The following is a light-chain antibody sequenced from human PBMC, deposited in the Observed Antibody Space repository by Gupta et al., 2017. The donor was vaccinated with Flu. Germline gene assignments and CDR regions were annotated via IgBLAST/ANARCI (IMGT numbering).Light chain of an antibody. Sequence: SALTQPASVSGSPGQSITISCTGSSSDVGSYNLVSWYQQHPGKAPKLMIYEGSKRPSGVSDRFAGSKSGNSASLTISGLQAEDEADYVCCSYAGRTTFYVFGAGTKVTVL. CDR1: SSDVGSYNL. J-gene: IGLJ1*01. V-gene: IGLV2-23*01. CDR2: EGS. CDR3: CSYAGRTTFYV.